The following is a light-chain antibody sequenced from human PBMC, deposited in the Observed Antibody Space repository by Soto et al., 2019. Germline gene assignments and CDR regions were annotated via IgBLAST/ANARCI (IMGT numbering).Light chain of an antibody. CDR1: QSVSDTY. V-gene: IGKV3-20*01. J-gene: IGKJ1*01. Sequence: EIVLTQSPGTLSLSPGDRATLSCRASQSVSDTYIAWYQQKPGQAPRLLIYGASSRATGMPDRFSGSGSGTDFTLTINRLEPEDFAVYYCQQYGSSPWTFGQGTKVEIK. CDR2: GAS. CDR3: QQYGSSPWT.